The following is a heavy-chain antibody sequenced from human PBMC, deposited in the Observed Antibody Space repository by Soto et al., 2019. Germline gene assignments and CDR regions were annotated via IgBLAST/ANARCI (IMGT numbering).Heavy chain of an antibody. CDR1: GFTFSSYA. CDR2: ISSGSSDI. CDR3: ATVGIAVAGTYFDY. J-gene: IGHJ4*02. D-gene: IGHD6-19*01. V-gene: IGHV3-21*01. Sequence: GGSLRLSCAASGFTFSSYAMNWVRQAPGRGLEWVSSISSGSSDIHHADSVKGRFTTSRDNAQNSLYLQMNSLRDEDTAVYYCATVGIAVAGTYFDYWGQGTLVTVSS.